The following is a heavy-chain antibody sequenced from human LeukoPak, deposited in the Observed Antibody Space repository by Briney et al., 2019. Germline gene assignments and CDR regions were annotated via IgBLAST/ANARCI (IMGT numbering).Heavy chain of an antibody. Sequence: GGSLRLSCAASGFTVITNDMTWVRQAPGKGLEWVSVLYSDGNTKYADSVQGRFTISRDNSKNTLYLEMNSLSPDDTAVYYCARCDSSSWYGIDYWGQGTLVTVSS. D-gene: IGHD6-13*01. CDR3: ARCDSSSWYGIDY. CDR2: LYSDGNT. V-gene: IGHV3-53*01. J-gene: IGHJ4*02. CDR1: GFTVITND.